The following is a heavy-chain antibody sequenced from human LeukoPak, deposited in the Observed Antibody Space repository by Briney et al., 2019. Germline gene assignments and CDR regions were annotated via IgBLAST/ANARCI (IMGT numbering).Heavy chain of an antibody. CDR2: IKHDGSET. Sequence: GGSLRLSCEGSGFTFSTYWMTWVRQAPGKGLEWVANIKHDGSETYYVDSVKGRFTISRDNAKNSLYLQMNSLSVEDTATYYCASGAYCGGDCFPYYFDYWGQGILVTVSS. CDR1: GFTFSTYW. V-gene: IGHV3-7*03. D-gene: IGHD2-21*02. J-gene: IGHJ4*02. CDR3: ASGAYCGGDCFPYYFDY.